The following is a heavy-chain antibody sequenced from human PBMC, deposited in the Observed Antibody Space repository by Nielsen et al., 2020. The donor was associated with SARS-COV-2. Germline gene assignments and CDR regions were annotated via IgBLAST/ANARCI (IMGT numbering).Heavy chain of an antibody. CDR2: ISAYNGNT. D-gene: IGHD4-17*01. CDR3: ARDLGYGDYVNWFDP. CDR1: GYTFTSYG. Sequence: ASVKVSCKASGYTFTSYGISWVRQAPGQGLEWMGWISAYNGNTNYAQKFQGRVTITADDSTTSAFMELRSLRSEDTAVYYCARDLGYGDYVNWFDPWGQGTLVIVSS. J-gene: IGHJ5*02. V-gene: IGHV1-18*04.